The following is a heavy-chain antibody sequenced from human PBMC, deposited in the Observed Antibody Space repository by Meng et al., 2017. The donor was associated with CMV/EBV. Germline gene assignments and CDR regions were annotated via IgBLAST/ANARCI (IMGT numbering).Heavy chain of an antibody. J-gene: IGHJ6*02. V-gene: IGHV5-51*01. Sequence: GESLKISCKGSGYSFTSYWIGWVRQTPGKGLEWMGIIYPGDSDTRYSPSFQGQVTISADKSISTAYLQRSSLKASDTAMYYCARAPYDFWSGYYKNGMDVWGQGTTVTVSS. CDR2: IYPGDSDT. CDR1: GYSFTSYW. D-gene: IGHD3-3*01. CDR3: ARAPYDFWSGYYKNGMDV.